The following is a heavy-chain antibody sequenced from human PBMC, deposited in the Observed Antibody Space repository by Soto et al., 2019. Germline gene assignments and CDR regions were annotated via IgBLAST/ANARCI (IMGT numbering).Heavy chain of an antibody. CDR3: ARAAPYYDFWSGYNNWFDP. Sequence: SETLSLTCAVSGGAIISGGYSFICIRQPPWSGLEWIGYIYHSGSTYYNPSLKSRVTISVDRSKNQFSLKLSSVTAADAAVYYCARAAPYYDFWSGYNNWFDPWGQGTLVTVSS. J-gene: IGHJ5*02. CDR2: IYHSGST. V-gene: IGHV4-30-2*01. D-gene: IGHD3-3*01. CDR1: GGAIISGGYS.